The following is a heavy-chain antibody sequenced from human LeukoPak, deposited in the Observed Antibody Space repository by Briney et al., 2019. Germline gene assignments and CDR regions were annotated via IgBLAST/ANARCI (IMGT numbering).Heavy chain of an antibody. Sequence: ASVKVSCKASGYTFTNYGISWVRQAPGQGLEWMGWISVYNVNTNYAQGFQGRVTMTTDTSTSTAYMELRSLRSDDTAVYYCARGEYVVDYWGQGTLVTVSS. V-gene: IGHV1-18*01. CDR3: ARGEYVVDY. J-gene: IGHJ4*02. CDR2: ISVYNVNT. CDR1: GYTFTNYG. D-gene: IGHD2-15*01.